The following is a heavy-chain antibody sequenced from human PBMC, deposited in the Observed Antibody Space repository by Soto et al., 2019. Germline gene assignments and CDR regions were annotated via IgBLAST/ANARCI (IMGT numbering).Heavy chain of an antibody. D-gene: IGHD3-22*01. CDR2: ISGSGGST. CDR1: GFTFSSYA. CDR3: AKPPYDSSGYYYVFAFDI. Sequence: GGSLRLSCAASGFTFSSYAMSWVRQAPGKGLEWVSAISGSGGSTYYADSVKGRFTISRDNSKNTLYLQMNSLRAEDTAVYYCAKPPYDSSGYYYVFAFDIWGQGTMVTVSS. V-gene: IGHV3-23*01. J-gene: IGHJ3*02.